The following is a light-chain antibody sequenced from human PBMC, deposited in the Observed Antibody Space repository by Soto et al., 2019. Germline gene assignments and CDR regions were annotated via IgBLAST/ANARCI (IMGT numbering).Light chain of an antibody. CDR1: QSISHSSNNKNK. V-gene: IGKV4-1*01. CDR2: WAS. J-gene: IGKJ1*01. Sequence: DIVMTQSPDSLAVSLGERATINCKSSQSISHSSNNKNKLAWYQQKPGQPPKLLISWASIRESGVLDRFSGSGSGTDFTLTISSLQAEDVAVYFCHQYYDTAWAFGQGTKVEIK. CDR3: HQYYDTAWA.